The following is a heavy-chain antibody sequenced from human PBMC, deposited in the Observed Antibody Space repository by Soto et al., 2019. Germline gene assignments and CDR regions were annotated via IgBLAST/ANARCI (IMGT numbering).Heavy chain of an antibody. Sequence: VASVKVCCKASGGTFSRYAISWVRQAPGQGLEWMGGIIPIFGTANYAQKFQGRVTITADESTSTAYMELSSLRSEDTAVYYCARYDFWSGHGTAIWFDPWGQGTLVTVSS. CDR3: ARYDFWSGHGTAIWFDP. CDR1: GGTFSRYA. V-gene: IGHV1-69*13. J-gene: IGHJ5*02. CDR2: IIPIFGTA. D-gene: IGHD3-3*01.